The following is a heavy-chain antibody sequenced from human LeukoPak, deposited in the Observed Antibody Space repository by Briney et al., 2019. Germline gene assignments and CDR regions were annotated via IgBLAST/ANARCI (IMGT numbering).Heavy chain of an antibody. J-gene: IGHJ6*03. V-gene: IGHV4-59*01. CDR2: IHYSGST. Sequence: SETLSLTCTVSGGSISSYYWSWIRQPPGKGLGWIGYIHYSGSTNYNPSLKSRVTISVDTSKNQFSLKLSSVTAADTAVYYCAGSIPRYYYMDVWGKGTTVTVSS. CDR3: AGSIPRYYYMDV. CDR1: GGSISSYY.